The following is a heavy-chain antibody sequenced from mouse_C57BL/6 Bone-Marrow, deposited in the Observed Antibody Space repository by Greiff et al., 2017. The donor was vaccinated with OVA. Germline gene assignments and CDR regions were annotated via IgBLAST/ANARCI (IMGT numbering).Heavy chain of an antibody. J-gene: IGHJ2*01. V-gene: IGHV1-81*01. Sequence: QVQLKQSGAELARPGASVKLSCKASGYTFTSYGISWVKQRTGQGLEWIGEIYPRSGNTYYNEKFKGKATLTADKSSSTAYMELRSLTSEDSAVYFCARDYGRYLDYWGQGTTLTVSS. D-gene: IGHD1-1*01. CDR1: GYTFTSYG. CDR3: ARDYGRYLDY. CDR2: IYPRSGNT.